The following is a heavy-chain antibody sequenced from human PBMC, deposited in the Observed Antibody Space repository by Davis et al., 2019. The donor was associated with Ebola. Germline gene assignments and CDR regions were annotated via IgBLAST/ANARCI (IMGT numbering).Heavy chain of an antibody. J-gene: IGHJ6*04. Sequence: GESLKILCAASGFTFINHWMYWVRQAPGKGLVWVSSINGDESSTIYADSVKGRFTISRDNAKNTLYLQMNTLRDEDTAVYYCARASRDYYYGMDVWGKGTTVTVSS. CDR1: GFTFINHW. V-gene: IGHV3-74*01. CDR2: INGDESST. CDR3: ARASRDYYYGMDV.